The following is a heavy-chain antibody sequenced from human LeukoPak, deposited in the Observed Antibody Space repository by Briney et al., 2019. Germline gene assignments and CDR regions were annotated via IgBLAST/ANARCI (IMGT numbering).Heavy chain of an antibody. J-gene: IGHJ4*02. V-gene: IGHV4-61*02. Sequence: KTSQTLSLTCTVSGGSISSGSYYWNWIRQPAGKGLEWIGRIYTNGGASYNPSLKSRVTISIDASKNQFSLKLSSVTAADTAVYYCAREPPGYWGQGILVTVSS. CDR3: AREPPGY. CDR2: IYTNGGA. CDR1: GGSISSGSYY.